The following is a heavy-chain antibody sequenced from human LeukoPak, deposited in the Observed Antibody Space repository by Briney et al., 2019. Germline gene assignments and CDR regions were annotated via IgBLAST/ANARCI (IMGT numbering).Heavy chain of an antibody. D-gene: IGHD3-16*01. J-gene: IGHJ1*01. CDR2: IKQDGSEK. CDR3: ARDPLMISHTGPAWVFQH. V-gene: IGHV3-7*01. CDR1: GFTFSSYW. Sequence: GGSLRLSCAASGFTFSSYWMSWVCQAPGKGLEWVANIKQDGSEKYYVDSVKGRFTISRDNAKNSLYLQMNSLRAEDTAVYYCARDPLMISHTGPAWVFQHWGQGTLVTVSS.